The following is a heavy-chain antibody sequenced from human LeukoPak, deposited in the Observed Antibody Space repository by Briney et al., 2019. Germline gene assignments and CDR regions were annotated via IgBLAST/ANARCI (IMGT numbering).Heavy chain of an antibody. CDR1: GGSISSYY. CDR3: ARGSRYYDSSGNPSRVDY. D-gene: IGHD3-22*01. Sequence: PSETLSLTCTVTGGSISSYYWSWIRQPPGKGLEWIGYIYYSGSTNYNPSLKSRVTISVDTSKNQFSLKLSSVTAADTAVYYCARGSRYYDSSGNPSRVDYWGQGTLVTVSS. V-gene: IGHV4-59*01. CDR2: IYYSGST. J-gene: IGHJ4*02.